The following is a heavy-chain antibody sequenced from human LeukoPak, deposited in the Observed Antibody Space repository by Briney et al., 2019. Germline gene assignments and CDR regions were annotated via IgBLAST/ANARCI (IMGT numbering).Heavy chain of an antibody. J-gene: IGHJ5*02. V-gene: IGHV1-8*01. CDR2: MNPNSGNT. Sequence: GASVKVSCKASGYTFTSYDINWVRQATGQGLEWMGWMNPNSGNTGYAQKFQGRVTMTRNTSISTAYMELSSLRSEDTAVYYCARGAVSFNWFDPWGQGTLVTVSS. CDR1: GYTFTSYD. D-gene: IGHD3-16*02. CDR3: ARGAVSFNWFDP.